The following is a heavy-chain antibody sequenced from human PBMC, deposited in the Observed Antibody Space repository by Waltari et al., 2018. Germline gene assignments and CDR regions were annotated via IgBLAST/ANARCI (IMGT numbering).Heavy chain of an antibody. J-gene: IGHJ6*03. D-gene: IGHD6-6*01. V-gene: IGHV4-34*01. CDR3: ARGGWQLVAQYYYYYMDV. CDR2: LNHSGNT. Sequence: QVQLQQWGAGLLKPSETLSLTCAVYGGSFSGYYWSWIRQPPGKGLEWIGELNHSGNTNNNPGLKSRVTISVDTSKNQFTLKLSSVTAADTAVYYCARGGWQLVAQYYYYYMDVWGKGTTVTISS. CDR1: GGSFSGYY.